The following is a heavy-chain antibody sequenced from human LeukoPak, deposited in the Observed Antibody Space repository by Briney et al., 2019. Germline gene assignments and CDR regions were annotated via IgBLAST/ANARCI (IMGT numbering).Heavy chain of an antibody. Sequence: PGWSLRLSCAASGFTFSDYYMSWIRQAPGKGLEGVSYISSSCSTIYYADSVKGRFTISRNNAKNSLYLQMNSLSAEDTAVYYCARDGPLGVVVQAAMIYDYYYYYMDVWGKGTTVTVSS. V-gene: IGHV3-11*04. D-gene: IGHD2-2*01. J-gene: IGHJ6*03. CDR2: ISSSCSTI. CDR1: GFTFSDYY. CDR3: ARDGPLGVVVQAAMIYDYYYYYMDV.